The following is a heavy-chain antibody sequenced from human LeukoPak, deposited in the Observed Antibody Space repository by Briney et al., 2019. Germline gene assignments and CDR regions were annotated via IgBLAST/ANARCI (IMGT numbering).Heavy chain of an antibody. CDR1: GYTFIVYY. V-gene: IGHV1-2*02. J-gene: IGHJ6*03. CDR2: INLNSGGT. D-gene: IGHD1-7*01. CDR3: ARDGKNYRGNYYMDV. Sequence: ASVKVSCKASGYTFIVYYMHWVRQAPGQGLEWMGWINLNSGGTNYAQKFQGRVAMTRDTSISTAYMELNGLISDDTAVYYCARDGKNYRGNYYMDVWGKGTTVTVSS.